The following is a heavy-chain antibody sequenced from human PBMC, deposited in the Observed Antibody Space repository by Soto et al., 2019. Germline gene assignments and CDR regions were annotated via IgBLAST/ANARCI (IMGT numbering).Heavy chain of an antibody. Sequence: SETLYLTCSVSGGSLSRYYWSWIRQPAGKGLEWIGRISTSGHVVSKVSLRSRLTMSVDMSNNHFSLKLTSVTAADTAVYYCARDNNDFWSLYPLAFDYWGQGAVVTVSS. V-gene: IGHV4-4*07. CDR2: ISTSGHV. D-gene: IGHD3-3*01. CDR3: ARDNNDFWSLYPLAFDY. CDR1: GGSLSRYY. J-gene: IGHJ4*02.